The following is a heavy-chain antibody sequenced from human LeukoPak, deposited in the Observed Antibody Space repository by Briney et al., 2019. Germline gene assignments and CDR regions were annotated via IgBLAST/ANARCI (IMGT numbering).Heavy chain of an antibody. CDR2: MNPNRGNK. CDR1: GYTFTSYD. V-gene: IGHV1-8*03. CDR3: ARGWFPFFTMTESDWFDP. J-gene: IGHJ5*02. Sequence: GASVKVSCKASGYTFTSYDINWVRQATGQGLEWMGWMNPNRGNKGYAQKFQGRVTITRNTSISTAYMELSSLRSEDTAVYYCARGWFPFFTMTESDWFDPWGQGTLVTVSS. D-gene: IGHD3-22*01.